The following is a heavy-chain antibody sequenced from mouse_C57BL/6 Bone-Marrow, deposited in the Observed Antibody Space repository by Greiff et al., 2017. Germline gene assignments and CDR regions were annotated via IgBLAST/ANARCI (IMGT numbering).Heavy chain of an antibody. CDR2: INPSTGGT. D-gene: IGHD1-1*01. V-gene: IGHV1-42*01. J-gene: IGHJ2*01. CDR1: GYSFTGYY. CDR3: ARWYYGSSYDY. Sequence: VQLQQSGPELVKPGASVKISCKASGYSFTGYYMNWVKQSPEKSLEWIGEINPSTGGTTYNQKFKAKATLTVDKSSSTAYMQLKSLTSEDSAVYYCARWYYGSSYDYWGQGTTLTVSS.